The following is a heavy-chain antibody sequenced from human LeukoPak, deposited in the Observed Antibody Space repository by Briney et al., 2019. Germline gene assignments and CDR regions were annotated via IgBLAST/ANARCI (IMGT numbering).Heavy chain of an antibody. CDR3: ARGSGDWTYYFDY. Sequence: SETLSLTCTVSGYSISSGYLWGWIRQPPGKGLEWFGITYHGGTTYSNPSLKSRVIISEDTSKNQFYLKLSSVTAADTAVYYCARGSGDWTYYFDYWGQGTLVTVSS. CDR2: TYHGGTT. CDR1: GYSISSGYL. J-gene: IGHJ4*02. D-gene: IGHD2-21*02. V-gene: IGHV4-38-2*02.